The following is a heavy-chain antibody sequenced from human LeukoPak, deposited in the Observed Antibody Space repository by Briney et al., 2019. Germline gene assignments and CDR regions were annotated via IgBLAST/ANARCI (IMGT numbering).Heavy chain of an antibody. V-gene: IGHV3-21*01. D-gene: IGHD1-26*01. CDR2: ISSSSSYI. Sequence: GGSLRLSCAASGFTFSSYSMNWVRQAPGKGLEWVSSISSSSSYIYYADSVKGRFTISRDNAKNSLYLQMNSLRAEDTAVYYCARDAVYLSSYNRGASDIWGQGTMVTVSS. J-gene: IGHJ3*02. CDR1: GFTFSSYS. CDR3: ARDAVYLSSYNRGASDI.